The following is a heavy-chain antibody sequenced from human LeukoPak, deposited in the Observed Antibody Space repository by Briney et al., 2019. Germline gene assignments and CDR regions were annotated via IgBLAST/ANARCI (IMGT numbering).Heavy chain of an antibody. CDR1: GFTFSSYG. V-gene: IGHV3-33*01. CDR3: ARDASLGYCSSTSCYKDY. CDR2: IWNDGSDK. D-gene: IGHD2-2*02. J-gene: IGHJ4*02. Sequence: GRSLRLSCAASGFTFSSYGIRWVRQAPGKGLEWVALIWNDGSDKYYADSVKGRFTISRDNSKNTLYLQMNSLRAEDTAVYYCARDASLGYCSSTSCYKDYWGQGTLVTVSS.